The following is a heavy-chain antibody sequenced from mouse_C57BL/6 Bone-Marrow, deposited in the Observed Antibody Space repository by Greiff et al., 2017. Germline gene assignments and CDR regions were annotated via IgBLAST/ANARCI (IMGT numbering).Heavy chain of an antibody. J-gene: IGHJ2*01. CDR3: ARGDYSNYVDY. CDR2: IDPSDSYT. CDR1: GYTFTSYW. D-gene: IGHD2-5*01. V-gene: IGHV1-69*01. Sequence: VQLQQPGAELVMPGASVKLSCKASGYTFTSYWMHWVKQRPGQGLEWIGEIDPSDSYTNYNQKFKGKSTLTVDKSSSTAYMQLSSLTSEDSAVYYCARGDYSNYVDYWGQGATLTVSS.